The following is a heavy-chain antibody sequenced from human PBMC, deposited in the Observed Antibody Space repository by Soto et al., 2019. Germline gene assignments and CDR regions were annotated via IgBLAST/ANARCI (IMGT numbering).Heavy chain of an antibody. V-gene: IGHV4-34*01. CDR3: ERPDRIYDFWSGYYTQGAFDI. CDR2: INHSGST. Sequence: PSETLSLTCAVYGGSFSGYYCSWIRQPPWKGLEWIGEINHSGSTNYNPSLKSRVTISVDTSKNQFSLKLSSVTAADTAVYYCERPDRIYDFWSGYYTQGAFDIVGQGTMV. J-gene: IGHJ3*02. CDR1: GGSFSGYY. D-gene: IGHD3-3*01.